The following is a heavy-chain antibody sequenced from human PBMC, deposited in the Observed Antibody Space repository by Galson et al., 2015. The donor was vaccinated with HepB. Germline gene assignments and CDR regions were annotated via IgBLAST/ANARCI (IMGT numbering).Heavy chain of an antibody. Sequence: SVKVSCKASGYTFTSYYMHWVRQAPRRGLEWMGIINPSGGSTTYSQKFQGRVTMTWDTSTTTVYMELTSLRSEDTAVYYCARGGLSTGADYWGQGTLVTVSS. J-gene: IGHJ4*02. CDR2: INPSGGST. CDR1: GYTFTSYY. CDR3: ARGGLSTGADY. V-gene: IGHV1-46*01. D-gene: IGHD3-3*02.